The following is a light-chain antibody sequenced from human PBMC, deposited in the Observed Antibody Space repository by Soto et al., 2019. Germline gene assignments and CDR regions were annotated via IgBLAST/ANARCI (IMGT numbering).Light chain of an antibody. CDR3: CSSAGTYTSV. CDR1: RSDVGGYNY. J-gene: IGLJ3*02. CDR2: DVS. V-gene: IGLV2-11*01. Sequence: QSALTQPRSVSGSPGQSVTISCTGTRSDVGGYNYVSWYQQHPGKAPKLIIYDVSKRPSGVPDRFSGSKSGNTASLTISGLQAEDEADYYCCSSAGTYTSVFGGGTKLTVL.